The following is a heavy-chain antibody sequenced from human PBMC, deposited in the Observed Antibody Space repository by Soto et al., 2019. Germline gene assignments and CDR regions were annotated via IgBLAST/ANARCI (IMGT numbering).Heavy chain of an antibody. V-gene: IGHV4-34*01. CDR1: GGSFSGYY. Sequence: QVQLQQWGAGPLRPLETLSLTCGVSGGSFSGYYWAWIRQSPGKGLEWIGEINDRGSINYNPSLKSLVSISFDTSKNHYSLNLRSVTAADTAVYYCARESHDILTGPPWVWYFDLWGRGTLVTVSS. J-gene: IGHJ2*01. D-gene: IGHD3-9*01. CDR2: INDRGSI. CDR3: ARESHDILTGPPWVWYFDL.